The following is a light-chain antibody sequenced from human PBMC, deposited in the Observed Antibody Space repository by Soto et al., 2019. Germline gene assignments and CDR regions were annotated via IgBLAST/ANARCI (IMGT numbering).Light chain of an antibody. CDR1: SSDVGGYNY. J-gene: IGLJ1*01. CDR3: SSYTSSSTYV. V-gene: IGLV2-14*01. CDR2: DVT. Sequence: QSVLTQPASVSGSSGQSITISCPGNSSDVGGYNYVSWYQQHPGKAPKLMICDVTNRPSGVSNRFSGSKSGSTASLTISGLQAEDEADYYCSSYTSSSTYVFGTGTKVTVL.